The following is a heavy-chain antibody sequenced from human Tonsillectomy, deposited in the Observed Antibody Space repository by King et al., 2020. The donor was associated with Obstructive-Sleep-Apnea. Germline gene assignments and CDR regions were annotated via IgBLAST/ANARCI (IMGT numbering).Heavy chain of an antibody. D-gene: IGHD6-13*01. V-gene: IGHV4-28*01. CDR3: ARLRVAAAGYDAFDI. CDR2: IHYSGST. CDR1: GYSISSSNW. J-gene: IGHJ3*02. Sequence: QLQESGPGLVKPSDTLSLTCAVSGYSISSSNWWGWIRQPPGKGLEWIGYIHYSGSTYYNPSLKSRVTMSVDTSKNPFSLKLSSVTAVDTAVYYCARLRVAAAGYDAFDIWGQGTMVTVSS.